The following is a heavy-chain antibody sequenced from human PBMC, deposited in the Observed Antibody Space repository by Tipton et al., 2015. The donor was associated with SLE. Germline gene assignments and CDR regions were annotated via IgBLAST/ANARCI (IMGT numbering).Heavy chain of an antibody. CDR1: GGPIRYGGYY. CDR2: ISDRGTT. D-gene: IGHD2-2*01. J-gene: IGHJ5*02. Sequence: LRLSCSVSGGPIRYGGYYWNYIRQFPGKGLEWIGHISDRGTTYYNPSLQSRVTISLDTSKNQFSLKLNSVTAADTAVYYCARSTDQNWFDPWGQGTLVTVSS. CDR3: ARSTDQNWFDP. V-gene: IGHV4-31*03.